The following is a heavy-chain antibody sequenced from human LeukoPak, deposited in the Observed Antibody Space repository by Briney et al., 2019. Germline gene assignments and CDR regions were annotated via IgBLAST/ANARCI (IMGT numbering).Heavy chain of an antibody. J-gene: IGHJ4*02. V-gene: IGHV3-21*01. CDR3: ARVPGPSADY. Sequence: GGSLRLSCAASGFTFSSYSMNWVRQAPGKGLEWVSSISVGSNYIYYADSVKGRFSISKDNAKNSLYLQMNSLRAEDTAVYYCARVPGPSADYWSQGTLVTVSS. CDR1: GFTFSSYS. CDR2: ISVGSNYI.